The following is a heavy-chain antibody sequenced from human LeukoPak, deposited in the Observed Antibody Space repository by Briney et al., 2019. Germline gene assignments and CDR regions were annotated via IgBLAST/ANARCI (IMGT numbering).Heavy chain of an antibody. J-gene: IGHJ3*02. Sequence: ASVKVSCKASGYTFTSYDINWVPKATGQGCEWRGWMNPNSGNTGYAQKSQGRVTITRNTSISTAYMELSSLRSEDTAVYYCATSVLRYFDWLEDYAFGIWGKGTTVTVSS. CDR3: ATSVLRYFDWLEDYAFGI. CDR2: MNPNSGNT. V-gene: IGHV1-8*03. CDR1: GYTFTSYD. D-gene: IGHD3-9*01.